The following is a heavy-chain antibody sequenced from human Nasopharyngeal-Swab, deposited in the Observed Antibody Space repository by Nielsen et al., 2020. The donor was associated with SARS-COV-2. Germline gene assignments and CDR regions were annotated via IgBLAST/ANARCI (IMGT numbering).Heavy chain of an antibody. D-gene: IGHD5-18*01. CDR2: MNPNSGNT. Sequence: SVKVSCKASGYTFTSYDINWVRQATGHGLEWMGWMNPNSGNTGYAQKFQGRVTMTRNTSISTAYMELSSLRSEDTAVYYCARDPRGYSYGYEACWFDPWGQGTLVTVSS. J-gene: IGHJ5*02. CDR3: ARDPRGYSYGYEACWFDP. V-gene: IGHV1-8*01. CDR1: GYTFTSYD.